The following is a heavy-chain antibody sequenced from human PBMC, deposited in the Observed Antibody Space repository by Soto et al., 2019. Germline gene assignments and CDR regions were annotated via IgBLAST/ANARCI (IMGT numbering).Heavy chain of an antibody. Sequence: QVQLVESGGGLVKPGGSLRLSCAASAFTFSDYYMSWIRQAPGKGREWVSYISDRGTTIYYADSVKCRFTISRDNAKNSLYLQMNSLRAEDTAVYYCARPFYPIVATSLKDYWGQGTLVTVSS. CDR2: ISDRGTTI. CDR3: ARPFYPIVATSLKDY. V-gene: IGHV3-11*01. CDR1: AFTFSDYY. D-gene: IGHD5-12*01. J-gene: IGHJ4*02.